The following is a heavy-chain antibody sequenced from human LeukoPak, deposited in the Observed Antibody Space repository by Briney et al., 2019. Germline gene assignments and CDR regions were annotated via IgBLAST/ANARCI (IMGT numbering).Heavy chain of an antibody. CDR1: GYSFSNYW. J-gene: IGHJ4*02. V-gene: IGHV5-51*01. CDR2: IYPGDSDI. D-gene: IGHD6-19*01. Sequence: GESLKISCKGSGYSFSNYWVGWVRQMSGKGLEWMGVIYPGDSDITYSPAFRGQVTISVDKSISTAYLQWSSLKASDTAMYYCARGDSGWFSNSWGQGTLVTVSP. CDR3: ARGDSGWFSNS.